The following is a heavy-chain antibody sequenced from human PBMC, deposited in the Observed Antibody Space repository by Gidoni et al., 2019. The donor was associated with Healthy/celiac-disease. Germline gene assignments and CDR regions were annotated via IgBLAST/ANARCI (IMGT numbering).Heavy chain of an antibody. Sequence: QVQLVQSGAEVKKPGASVKVSCKASGYTFTSYGISWVRQAPGQGLEWMGWISAYNGNTNYAQKLQGRVTMTTDTSTSTVYMELRSLRSDDTAVYYCARDGSGQDYYYYYMDVWGKGTTVTVSS. V-gene: IGHV1-18*01. J-gene: IGHJ6*03. CDR2: ISAYNGNT. D-gene: IGHD2-2*03. CDR3: ARDGSGQDYYYYYMDV. CDR1: GYTFTSYG.